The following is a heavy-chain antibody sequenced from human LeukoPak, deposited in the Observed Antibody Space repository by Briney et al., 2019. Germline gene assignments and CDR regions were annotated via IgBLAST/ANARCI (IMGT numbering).Heavy chain of an antibody. CDR3: ARDLSGSYLYYFDY. J-gene: IGHJ4*02. CDR2: INAGNGNT. Sequence: ASVKVSCKASGYTFTSYAMHWVRQAPGQRLEWMGWINAGNGNTKYSQKFQGRVTITRDTSAGTAYMELSSLRSEDTAVYYCARDLSGSYLYYFDYWGQGTLVTVSS. V-gene: IGHV1-3*01. D-gene: IGHD1-26*01. CDR1: GYTFTSYA.